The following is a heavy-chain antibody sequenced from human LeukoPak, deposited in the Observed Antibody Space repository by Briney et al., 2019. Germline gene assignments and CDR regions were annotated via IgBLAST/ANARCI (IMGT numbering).Heavy chain of an antibody. CDR2: IRYDGSNK. V-gene: IGHV3-30*02. J-gene: IGHJ4*02. Sequence: GGSLRLSCAASGFTFSSYGMHWVRQAPGKGLEWVAFIRYDGSNKYYADSVKGRFTISRDNSKNTLYLQMNSLRAEDTAVYYCAISGEGIVVVPAASRVDYWGQGTLVTVSS. D-gene: IGHD2-2*01. CDR3: AISGEGIVVVPAASRVDY. CDR1: GFTFSSYG.